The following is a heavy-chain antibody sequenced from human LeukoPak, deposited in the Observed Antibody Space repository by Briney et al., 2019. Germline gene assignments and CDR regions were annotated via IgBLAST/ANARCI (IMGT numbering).Heavy chain of an antibody. Sequence: NPSETLSLTCTVSGGSISSYYWSWIRQPPGKGLESIGYIYYSGSTNYNPSLKSRVTISVDTSKNQFSLKLSSVTAADTAVYYCSEGIAAAGDAFDIWGQGTMVTVSS. CDR2: IYYSGST. V-gene: IGHV4-59*01. CDR1: GGSISSYY. D-gene: IGHD6-13*01. J-gene: IGHJ3*02. CDR3: SEGIAAAGDAFDI.